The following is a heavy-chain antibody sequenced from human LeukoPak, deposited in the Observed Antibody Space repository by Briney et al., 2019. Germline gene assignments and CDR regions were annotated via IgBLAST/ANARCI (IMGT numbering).Heavy chain of an antibody. V-gene: IGHV1-18*01. CDR2: ISAYNGNT. J-gene: IGHJ4*02. CDR1: GYTLTSYG. Sequence: ASVKVSCKASGYTLTSYGISWVRQAPGQGLEWMGWISAYNGNTNYAQKLQGRVAMTTDTSTSTAYMELRSLRSDDTAVYYCARLPIAVAGLYYFDYWGQGTLVTVSS. D-gene: IGHD6-19*01. CDR3: ARLPIAVAGLYYFDY.